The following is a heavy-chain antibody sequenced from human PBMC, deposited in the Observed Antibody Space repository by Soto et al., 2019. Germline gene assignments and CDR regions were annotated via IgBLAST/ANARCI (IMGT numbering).Heavy chain of an antibody. D-gene: IGHD3-10*01. J-gene: IGHJ4*02. CDR3: ESLYMVRGLRTFDC. V-gene: IGHV4-31*03. Sequence: QVQLQESGPGLVKPSQTLSLTCTVSGGSISSGGYYWSWIRQHPGKVREWIGYIYYTGSTYYNPTLKSRVTISVDTSKNQFSLKLSSVTAADTAVYYCESLYMVRGLRTFDCWGQGTLVTVSS. CDR1: GGSISSGGYY. CDR2: IYYTGST.